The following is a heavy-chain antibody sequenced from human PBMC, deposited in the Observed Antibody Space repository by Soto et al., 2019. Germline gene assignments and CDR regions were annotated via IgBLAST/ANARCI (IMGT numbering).Heavy chain of an antibody. J-gene: IGHJ6*02. CDR2: SIPIFGTA. CDR1: GGTFNNYP. Sequence: SVKVSCKASGGTFNNYPITWVRQAPGEGLEWMGGSIPIFGTANYAQKFQGRVTISVDESTSTAYMELSSLRSEDTAVYYCARGRGYSGDDHYYYFDMDVWGQGTTVTV. CDR3: ARGRGYSGDDHYYYFDMDV. D-gene: IGHD5-12*01. V-gene: IGHV1-69*13.